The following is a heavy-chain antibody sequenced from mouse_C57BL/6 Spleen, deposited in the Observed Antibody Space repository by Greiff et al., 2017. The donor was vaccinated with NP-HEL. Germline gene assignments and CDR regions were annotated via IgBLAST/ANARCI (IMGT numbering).Heavy chain of an antibody. V-gene: IGHV5-16*01. CDR1: GFTFSDYY. CDR3: ARERQYYGSSYGYFDV. CDR2: INYDGSST. D-gene: IGHD1-1*01. J-gene: IGHJ1*03. Sequence: EVKLMESEGGLVQPGSSMKLSCTASGFTFSDYYMAWVRQVPEKGLEWVANINYDGSSTYYLDSLKSRFIISRDNAKNILYLQMSSLKSEDTATYYCARERQYYGSSYGYFDVWGTGTTVTVSS.